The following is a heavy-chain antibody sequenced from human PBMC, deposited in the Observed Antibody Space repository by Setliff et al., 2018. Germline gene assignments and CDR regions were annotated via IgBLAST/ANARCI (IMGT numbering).Heavy chain of an antibody. CDR2: ISGSGGST. CDR3: AKLARAYYDTSGYYTDAVDI. D-gene: IGHD3-22*01. CDR1: GFTFSSYA. Sequence: GSLRLSCAASGFTFSSYAMSWVRQAPGKGLEWVSAISGSGGSTYYADSVKGRFTISRDNSKNTLYLQMNSLRAEDTAVYYCAKLARAYYDTSGYYTDAVDIWGRGTKVTVSS. J-gene: IGHJ3*02. V-gene: IGHV3-23*01.